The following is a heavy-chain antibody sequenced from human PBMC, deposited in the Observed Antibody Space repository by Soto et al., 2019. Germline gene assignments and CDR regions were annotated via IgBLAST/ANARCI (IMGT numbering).Heavy chain of an antibody. D-gene: IGHD3-10*02. CDR1: GFTFSSYG. Sequence: GRSLRLSCAATGFTFSSYGMMWVRQAPGKGLEWVSAISGNGGSAHYADSVKGRFTISRDNSKNMLFLQMNSLRVEDTADYYCAKYSAHSMFDISSPPDSWGQGTLVTVYS. CDR2: ISGNGGSA. CDR3: AKYSAHSMFDISSPPDS. J-gene: IGHJ4*02. V-gene: IGHV3-23*01.